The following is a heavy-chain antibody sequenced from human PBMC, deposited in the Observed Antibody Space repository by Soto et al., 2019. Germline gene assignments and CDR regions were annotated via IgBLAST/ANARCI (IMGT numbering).Heavy chain of an antibody. D-gene: IGHD5-18*01. V-gene: IGHV4-59*01. Sequence: QVHLQESGPRLVKPSETLSLTCTVSGGSISNYYWSWIRQPPGRGLEWIGHIFYSGSTNYNPALKSRVNISVDTFKSQFSLKPSSVTAADTAVYYCAKDSGYNYGYFRWFDPWGQGTLVTVSS. CDR2: IFYSGST. J-gene: IGHJ5*02. CDR1: GGSISNYY. CDR3: AKDSGYNYGYFRWFDP.